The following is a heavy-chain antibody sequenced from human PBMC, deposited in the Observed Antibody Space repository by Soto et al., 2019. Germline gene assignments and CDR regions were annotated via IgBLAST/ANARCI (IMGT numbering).Heavy chain of an antibody. Sequence: HVLLQESGPGLVKPSGTLSLTCDVSDGSIRTTNWWSWVRKPPGKGLEWIGEIYHSGSTKYNPSLKSRVTISVDKSKNQVSLKLTSVTATDTAVYYCARDRGYRNNDAFDIWGQGTLVTVSS. J-gene: IGHJ3*02. CDR2: IYHSGST. V-gene: IGHV4-4*02. D-gene: IGHD5-12*01. CDR1: DGSIRTTNW. CDR3: ARDRGYRNNDAFDI.